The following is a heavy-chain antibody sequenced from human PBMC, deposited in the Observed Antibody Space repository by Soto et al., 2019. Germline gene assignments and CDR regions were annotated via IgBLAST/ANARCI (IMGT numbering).Heavy chain of an antibody. V-gene: IGHV3-23*01. CDR1: GFTFSSYA. CDR2: ISGSGGST. CDR3: AKDQSRLRYFDWPWVDY. J-gene: IGHJ4*02. D-gene: IGHD3-9*01. Sequence: PGGSLRLSCAASGFTFSSYAMSWVRQAPGKGLEWVSAISGSGGSTYYADSVKGRFTISRDNSKNTLYLQMNSLRAEDTAVYYCAKDQSRLRYFDWPWVDYWGQGTLVTV.